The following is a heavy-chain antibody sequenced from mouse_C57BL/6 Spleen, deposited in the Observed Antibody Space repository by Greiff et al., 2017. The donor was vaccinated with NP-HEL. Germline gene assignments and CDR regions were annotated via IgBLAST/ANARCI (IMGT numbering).Heavy chain of an antibody. CDR2: IDPENGDT. CDR3: TTREYYGSSYFDY. D-gene: IGHD1-1*01. Sequence: VQLQQSGAELVRPGASVKLSCTASGFNIKDDYMHWVKQRPEQGLEWIGWIDPENGDTEYASKFQGKATITADTSSNTAYLQRSSLTSEDTAVYYCTTREYYGSSYFDYWGQGTTLTVSS. CDR1: GFNIKDDY. V-gene: IGHV14-4*01. J-gene: IGHJ2*01.